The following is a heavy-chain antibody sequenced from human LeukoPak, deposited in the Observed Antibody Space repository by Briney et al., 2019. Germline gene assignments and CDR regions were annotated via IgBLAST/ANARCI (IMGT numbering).Heavy chain of an antibody. Sequence: WGSLKLSCTASGFTFSSYGMHWVRQAPGQGLEWVAFIRSDGGNTYYADYVRGRFTISRDNSKNTLYLQMNSLRADDTAAYYCAKDRSWLVCEYYFDYWGQGTLVTVSS. V-gene: IGHV3-30*02. CDR2: IRSDGGNT. CDR1: GFTFSSYG. CDR3: AKDRSWLVCEYYFDY. J-gene: IGHJ4*02. D-gene: IGHD6-19*01.